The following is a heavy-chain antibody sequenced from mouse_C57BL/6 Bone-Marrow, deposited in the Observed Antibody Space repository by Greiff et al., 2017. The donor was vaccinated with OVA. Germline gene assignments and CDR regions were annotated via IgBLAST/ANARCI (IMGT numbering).Heavy chain of an antibody. D-gene: IGHD2-3*01. CDR2: IDPENGDT. J-gene: IGHJ2*01. V-gene: IGHV14-4*01. CDR1: GFTFKDDY. CDR3: TSDGNFDY. Sequence: EVKVVESGAELVRPGASVKLSCTASGFTFKDDYMHWVKQRPEQGLEWIGWIDPENGDTEYASKFQGKATITADTSSNTAYLQLSSLTSEDSAVYYCTSDGNFDYWGQGTTLTVSS.